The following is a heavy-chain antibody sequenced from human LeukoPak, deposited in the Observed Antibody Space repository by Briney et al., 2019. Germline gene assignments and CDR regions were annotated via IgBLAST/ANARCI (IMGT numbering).Heavy chain of an antibody. Sequence: PGGSLRLSCAASGFTFSSYGMHWVRQAPGKGLEWVAVISYDRSNKYYADSVKGRFTISRDNSKNTLYLQMNSLRAEDTAVYYCARGIAAAGTGAFDIWGQGTMVTVSS. CDR1: GFTFSSYG. CDR3: ARGIAAAGTGAFDI. D-gene: IGHD6-13*01. CDR2: ISYDRSNK. J-gene: IGHJ3*02. V-gene: IGHV3-30*03.